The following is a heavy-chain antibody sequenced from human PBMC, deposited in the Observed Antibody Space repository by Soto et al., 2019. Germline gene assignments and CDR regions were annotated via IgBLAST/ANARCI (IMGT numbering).Heavy chain of an antibody. Sequence: QVQLVQSGAEVKKPGASVKVSCKASGYTFTSYGISWVRQAPGQGLEWMGWISAYNGNTNYAQKLQGRVTMTTDPSTSTAYMELRSLRSDDTAVYYCARDRNSYYDILTGYHPFDYWGQGTLVTVSS. CDR2: ISAYNGNT. V-gene: IGHV1-18*01. D-gene: IGHD3-9*01. CDR1: GYTFTSYG. CDR3: ARDRNSYYDILTGYHPFDY. J-gene: IGHJ4*02.